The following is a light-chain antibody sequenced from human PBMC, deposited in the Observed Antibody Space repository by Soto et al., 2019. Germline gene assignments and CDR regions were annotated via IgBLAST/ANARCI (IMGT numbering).Light chain of an antibody. V-gene: IGKV3-15*01. CDR1: QSVSSN. J-gene: IGKJ1*01. CDR3: QQYYDWPRT. Sequence: EIVMTQSPATLSVSPGERATLPCRASQSVSSNLAWYQQKPGQAPRLLIYGESARATGIPARFSGSGSGTEFTLTISSLQSEDFAVYFCQQYYDWPRTFGQGTKVDI. CDR2: GES.